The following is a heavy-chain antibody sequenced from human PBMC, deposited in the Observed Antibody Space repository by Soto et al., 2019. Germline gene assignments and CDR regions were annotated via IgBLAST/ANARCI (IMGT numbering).Heavy chain of an antibody. D-gene: IGHD2-2*01. V-gene: IGHV3-48*02. J-gene: IGHJ5*02. CDR3: ARERDCSSTSCYRWFDP. CDR2: ISSSSSTI. CDR1: GFTFSSYS. Sequence: GGSLRLSCAASGFTFSSYSMNWVRQAPGKGLEWVSYISSSSSTIYYADSVKGRFTISRDNAKNSLYLQMNSLRDEDTAVYYCARERDCSSTSCYRWFDPWGQGTLVTVSS.